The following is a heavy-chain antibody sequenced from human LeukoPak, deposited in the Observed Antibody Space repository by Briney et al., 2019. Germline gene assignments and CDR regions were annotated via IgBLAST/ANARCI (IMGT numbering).Heavy chain of an antibody. CDR3: AKTGTTGYNYMDV. CDR1: GFTFGDYA. V-gene: IGHV3-48*03. J-gene: IGHJ6*03. D-gene: IGHD1-1*01. Sequence: PGGSLRLSCTASGFTFGDYAMSWFRQAPGKGLEWVSYISSSGSTIYYADSVKGRFTISRDNAKNSLYLQMNSLRAEDTAVYYCAKTGTTGYNYMDVWGKGTTVTVSS. CDR2: ISSSGSTI.